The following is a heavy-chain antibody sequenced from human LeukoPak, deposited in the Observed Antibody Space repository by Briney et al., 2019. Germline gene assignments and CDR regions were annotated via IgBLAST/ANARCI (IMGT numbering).Heavy chain of an antibody. Sequence: PGGSLRLSCAASGFTFSDFWMSWVRQAPGKGLEWVAIMNQDGSENYYVDSVRGRFTISRDNAKNSLYLQMNSLRAEDTALYYCAKGSGFDYWGQGTLVTVSS. J-gene: IGHJ4*02. CDR3: AKGSGFDY. D-gene: IGHD3-10*01. CDR2: MNQDGSEN. V-gene: IGHV3-7*03. CDR1: GFTFSDFW.